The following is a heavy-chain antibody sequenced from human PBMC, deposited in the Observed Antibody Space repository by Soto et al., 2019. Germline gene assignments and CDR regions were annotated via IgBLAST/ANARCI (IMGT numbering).Heavy chain of an antibody. V-gene: IGHV4-30-4*01. D-gene: IGHD2-15*01. CDR1: GGSISSGDYY. J-gene: IGHJ3*02. CDR3: ARATILDTDAFDI. Sequence: QVQLQESGPGLVKPSQTLSPTCTVSGGSISSGDYYWSWIRQPPGKGLEWIGYIYYSGSTYYNPSLKSRVTISVDTSKNQFSLKLSSVTAADTAVYYCARATILDTDAFDIWGQGTMVTVSS. CDR2: IYYSGST.